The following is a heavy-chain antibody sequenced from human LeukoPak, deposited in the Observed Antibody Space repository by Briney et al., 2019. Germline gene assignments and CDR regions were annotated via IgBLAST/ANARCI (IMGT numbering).Heavy chain of an antibody. V-gene: IGHV1-2*02. CDR2: INPNSGGT. Sequence: GASVKVSCKASGYTFTGYYMHWVRQAPGQGLEWMGWINPNSGGTNCAQKFQGRVTMTRDTSISTAYMELSRLRSDDTAVYYCARDKVAHYDFWSGYYPGYFDYWGQGTLVTVSS. CDR3: ARDKVAHYDFWSGYYPGYFDY. J-gene: IGHJ4*02. CDR1: GYTFTGYY. D-gene: IGHD3-3*01.